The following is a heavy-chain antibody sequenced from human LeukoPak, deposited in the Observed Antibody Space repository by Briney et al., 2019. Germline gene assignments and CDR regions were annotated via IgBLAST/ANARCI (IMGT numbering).Heavy chain of an antibody. J-gene: IGHJ4*02. D-gene: IGHD3-10*01. CDR3: AAGHYLVRERGYYFDY. V-gene: IGHV1-24*01. Sequence: ASVKVSCTVSGYTLTELSMHWVRQAPGKGLEWMGTFDLEDGETFYAQKFQGRVTMTEDTSTDTASMELSSLRSEDTAVYYCAAGHYLVRERGYYFDYWGQGTLVTVSS. CDR2: FDLEDGET. CDR1: GYTLTELS.